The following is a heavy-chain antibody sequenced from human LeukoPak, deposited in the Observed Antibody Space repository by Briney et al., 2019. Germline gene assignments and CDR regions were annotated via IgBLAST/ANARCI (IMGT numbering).Heavy chain of an antibody. D-gene: IGHD6-25*01. Sequence: ASVKVSCKASGGTFSSYTISWVRQAPGQGLERMGRTIPILGIANYAQKFQGRVTITADKSTSTAYMELSSLRSEDTAVYYCARRSSALDAFDIWGQGTMVTVSS. CDR2: TIPILGIA. J-gene: IGHJ3*02. CDR1: GGTFSSYT. V-gene: IGHV1-69*02. CDR3: ARRSSALDAFDI.